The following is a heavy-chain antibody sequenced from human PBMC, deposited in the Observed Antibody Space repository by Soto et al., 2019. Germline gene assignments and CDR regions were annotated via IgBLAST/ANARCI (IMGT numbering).Heavy chain of an antibody. Sequence: SETLSLTCSVSGYLISSGYYWGWVRQTPGKGLEWLGSIDYSGKTYKNPSLKSRVSASVDLSQNQFSLNLRSVTAADTAVYFCARDLSSGYDSYYFLYWGQGTLVTVSS. D-gene: IGHD3-22*01. J-gene: IGHJ4*02. V-gene: IGHV4-38-2*02. CDR3: ARDLSSGYDSYYFLY. CDR1: GYLISSGYY. CDR2: IDYSGKT.